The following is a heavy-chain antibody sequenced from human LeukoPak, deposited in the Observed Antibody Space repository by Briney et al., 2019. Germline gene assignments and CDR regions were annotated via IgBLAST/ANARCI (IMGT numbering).Heavy chain of an antibody. CDR2: ISSNGGRT. J-gene: IGHJ4*02. Sequence: GGSLRLSCSASGFTFSSHAMHWVRQAPGKGLEYVSAISSNGGRTYYADSVKGRFTISRDNSKSTVYLQMSSLRVEDTAVYYCVKDWSRASYFDYWGQGTLVTVSS. V-gene: IGHV3-64D*09. CDR1: GFTFSSHA. D-gene: IGHD3-10*01. CDR3: VKDWSRASYFDY.